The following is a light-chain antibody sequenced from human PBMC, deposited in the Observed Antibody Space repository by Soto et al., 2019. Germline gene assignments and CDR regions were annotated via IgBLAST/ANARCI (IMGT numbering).Light chain of an antibody. V-gene: IGLV2-14*01. CDR2: EVS. CDR3: SSYTSSSTPV. CDR1: SSDVGGYNY. Sequence: QSVLTQPASVSGSPGQSITISCTGTSSDVGGYNYVSWYQQHPGKAPKLMIYEVSNRPSGVSNRFSGSKSGNTASLTISGLQAEDEAHYYCSSYTSSSTPVFGTGTKGTVL. J-gene: IGLJ1*01.